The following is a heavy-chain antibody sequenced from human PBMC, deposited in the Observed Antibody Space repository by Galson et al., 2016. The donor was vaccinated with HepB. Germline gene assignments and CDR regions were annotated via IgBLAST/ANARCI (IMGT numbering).Heavy chain of an antibody. CDR2: ISPDGSDT. Sequence: SLRLSCAASGFTFSSFWMHWVRRGPGKGLVWVSRISPDGSDTKYADFAKGRFTVSRDNAQNTLYLQMNSLGAEDTAVYSGARDPAFDIWGQGTMVTVSS. CDR3: ARDPAFDI. V-gene: IGHV3-74*03. CDR1: GFTFSSFW. J-gene: IGHJ3*02.